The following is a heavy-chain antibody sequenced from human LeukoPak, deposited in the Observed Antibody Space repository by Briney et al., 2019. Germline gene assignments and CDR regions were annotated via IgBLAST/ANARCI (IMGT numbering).Heavy chain of an antibody. CDR3: AKDHYCRSTSCYSYYYYGMDV. V-gene: IGHV3-23*01. CDR1: GFTFSSYA. CDR2: ISGSGGST. D-gene: IGHD2-2*01. J-gene: IGHJ6*02. Sequence: PGGSLRLSCAASGFTFSSYAMSWVRQAPGKGLEWVSAISGSGGSTYYADSVKGRFTISRDNSKNTLYLQMNSLRAEDTAVYYCAKDHYCRSTSCYSYYYYGMDVWGQGTTVTVSS.